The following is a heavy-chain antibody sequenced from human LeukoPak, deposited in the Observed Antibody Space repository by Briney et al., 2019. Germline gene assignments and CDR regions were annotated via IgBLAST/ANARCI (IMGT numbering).Heavy chain of an antibody. D-gene: IGHD2-8*02. J-gene: IGHJ4*02. Sequence: HPGGSLRLSCAASGFTFSSYAMSWVHQAPGKGLEWVSAISGSGGSTYYADSVKGRFTISRDNSKNTLYLQMNSLRAEDTAVYYCAKVFGTDSYFDYWGQGTLVTVSS. CDR2: ISGSGGST. CDR3: AKVFGTDSYFDY. V-gene: IGHV3-23*01. CDR1: GFTFSSYA.